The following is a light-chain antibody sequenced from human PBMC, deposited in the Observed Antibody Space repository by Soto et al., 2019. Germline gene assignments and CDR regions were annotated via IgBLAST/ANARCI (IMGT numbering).Light chain of an antibody. J-gene: IGKJ2*01. Sequence: DIQITKSPSTLSASVGDRVTITCRASQSISSGLAWYQQKPGKAPKLLIYDASSLESGVPSRFSGSGSGTEFTLTISSLQPDDFATYYCQQYNSYSYTLGQGTMVDIK. CDR1: QSISSG. V-gene: IGKV1-5*01. CDR3: QQYNSYSYT. CDR2: DAS.